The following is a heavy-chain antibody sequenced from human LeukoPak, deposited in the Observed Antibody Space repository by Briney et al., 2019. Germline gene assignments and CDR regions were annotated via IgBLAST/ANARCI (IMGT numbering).Heavy chain of an antibody. D-gene: IGHD3-3*01. CDR2: ISFDGTTK. CDR1: GFTVSTSV. V-gene: IGHV3-30*03. J-gene: IGHJ4*02. Sequence: GGSLRLSCAASGFTVSTSVMHWVRQAPGKGLDWAAIISFDGTTKYYADSVKGRFTISRDNAKNSLYLQMNSLRAEDTAVYYCAREIFWSGYYSNLHFDYWGQGTLVTVS. CDR3: AREIFWSGYYSNLHFDY.